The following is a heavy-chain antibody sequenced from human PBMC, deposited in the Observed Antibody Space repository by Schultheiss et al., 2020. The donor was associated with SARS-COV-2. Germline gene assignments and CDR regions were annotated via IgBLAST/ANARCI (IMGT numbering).Heavy chain of an antibody. D-gene: IGHD3-22*01. CDR1: GGSFSGYY. V-gene: IGHV4-34*01. J-gene: IGHJ4*02. Sequence: SETLSLTCAVYGGSFSGYYWSWIRQPPGKGLEWIGEINHSGSTNYNPSLKSRVTISVDTSKNQFSLKLSSVTAADTAVYYCASLIDSSGYYSLDYWGQGTLVTVSS. CDR2: INHSGST. CDR3: ASLIDSSGYYSLDY.